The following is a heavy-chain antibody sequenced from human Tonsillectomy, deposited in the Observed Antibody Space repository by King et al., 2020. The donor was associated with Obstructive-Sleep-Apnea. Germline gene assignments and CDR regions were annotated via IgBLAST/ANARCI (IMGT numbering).Heavy chain of an antibody. Sequence: VQLVESWGAFVQPGRSLRLSCTASGFTFCDFTMSWIRQAPGKGLEWVGCISIKAYGWTTEYAGSVKGSFTISRDDSKGIAYLQMNSLKTEDTAVYHCTRKYYYDSSGNAIDYWGQGTLVTVSS. CDR3: TRKYYYDSSGNAIDY. J-gene: IGHJ4*02. CDR2: ISIKAYGWTT. CDR1: GFTFCDFT. V-gene: IGHV3-49*03. D-gene: IGHD3-22*01.